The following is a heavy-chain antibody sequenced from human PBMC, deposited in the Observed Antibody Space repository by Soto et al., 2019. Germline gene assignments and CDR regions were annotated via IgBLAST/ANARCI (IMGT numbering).Heavy chain of an antibody. Sequence: QVQLQQWGAGLLKPSETLSLTCAVYGGSFSGYYWSWIRQPPGKGLEWIGEINHSGSTNYNPSLRARATISVATAKHHFSRRRGFGTAAHPFVFYCARGGGVLLCSGANIGFAPGGGGTRVPVSS. CDR1: GGSFSGYY. CDR3: ARGGGVLLCSGANIGFAP. V-gene: IGHV4-34*01. CDR2: INHSGST. J-gene: IGHJ5*02. D-gene: IGHD3-16*01.